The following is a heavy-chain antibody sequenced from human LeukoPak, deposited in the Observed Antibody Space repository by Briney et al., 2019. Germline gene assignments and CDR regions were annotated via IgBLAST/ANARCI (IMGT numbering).Heavy chain of an antibody. Sequence: PGGSLRLSCAASGFTFSSYSMNWVRQAPGKGLEWVSSISSSSSYIYYADSVKGRFTISRDNAKISLYLQMNSLRAEDTAVYYCARLSGIAVAGTRVYGMDVWGQGTTVTVSS. J-gene: IGHJ6*02. D-gene: IGHD6-19*01. CDR1: GFTFSSYS. CDR2: ISSSSSYI. V-gene: IGHV3-21*01. CDR3: ARLSGIAVAGTRVYGMDV.